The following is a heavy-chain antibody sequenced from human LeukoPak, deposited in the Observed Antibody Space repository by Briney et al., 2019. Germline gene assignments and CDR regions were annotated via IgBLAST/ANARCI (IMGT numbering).Heavy chain of an antibody. CDR3: ARDTVGAPYYFDY. D-gene: IGHD1-26*01. CDR1: GFTFSSYS. J-gene: IGHJ4*02. Sequence: PGGSLRLSCAASGFTFSSYSMNWVRQAPGKGLEWVSSISSSSSYIYYADSVNGRFTISRDNAKNSLYLQMNSLRAEDTAVYYCARDTVGAPYYFDYWGQGTLVTVSS. V-gene: IGHV3-21*01. CDR2: ISSSSSYI.